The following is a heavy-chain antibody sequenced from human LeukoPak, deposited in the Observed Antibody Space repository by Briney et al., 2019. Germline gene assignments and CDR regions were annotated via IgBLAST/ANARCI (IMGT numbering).Heavy chain of an antibody. D-gene: IGHD6-6*01. Sequence: SETLSLTCTVSGGSISSSSYYWGWIRQPPGKGLEWIGSIYYSGSTYYNPSLKSRVTISVDTSKNQFSLKLSSVTAADTAVYYCAREREEAAARPGYYYYYMDVWGKGTTVTVSS. CDR2: IYYSGST. V-gene: IGHV4-39*02. J-gene: IGHJ6*03. CDR1: GGSISSSSYY. CDR3: AREREEAAARPGYYYYYMDV.